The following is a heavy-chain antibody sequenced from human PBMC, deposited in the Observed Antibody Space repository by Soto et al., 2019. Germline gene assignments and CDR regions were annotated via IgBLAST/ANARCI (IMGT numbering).Heavy chain of an antibody. CDR2: IIPIFGTA. CDR3: ARAYYYGSSGYSAFDY. Sequence: SVKVSCKASGGTFSSYAISWVRQAPGQGLEWMGGIIPIFGTANYAQKFQGRVTITADESTSTAYMELSSLRSEDTAVYYCARAYYYGSSGYSAFDYWGQGTLVTVSS. V-gene: IGHV1-69*13. D-gene: IGHD3-22*01. J-gene: IGHJ4*02. CDR1: GGTFSSYA.